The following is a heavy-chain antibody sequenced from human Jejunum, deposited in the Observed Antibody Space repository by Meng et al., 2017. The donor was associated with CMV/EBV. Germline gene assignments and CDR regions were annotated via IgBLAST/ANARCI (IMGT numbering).Heavy chain of an antibody. CDR2: IFHTGTT. Sequence: SGDSISRGEHYWNWIRQPPGKGLACIGPIFHTGTTSYNPSLKSRLSMSVDTSKNQFYLTLTSVTAADTAVYYCAREVTTANWLDPWGQGTLVTVSS. CDR3: AREVTTANWLDP. CDR1: GDSISRGEHY. D-gene: IGHD4-17*01. V-gene: IGHV4-30-4*08. J-gene: IGHJ5*02.